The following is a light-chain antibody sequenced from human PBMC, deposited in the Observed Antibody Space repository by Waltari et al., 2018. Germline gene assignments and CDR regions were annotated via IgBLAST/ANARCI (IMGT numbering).Light chain of an antibody. Sequence: QTAVTQEPSFSVSPGGTVTLTCGLCSGSVAISHYPSWYQQTPGQPPRTLIYTTDTRSSGVPDRFIGSILGDKAALTITGAQEEDESVYYCVLYIGSGIWVFGGGTKLTVL. CDR2: TTD. V-gene: IGLV8-61*01. CDR1: SGSVAISHY. J-gene: IGLJ3*02. CDR3: VLYIGSGIWV.